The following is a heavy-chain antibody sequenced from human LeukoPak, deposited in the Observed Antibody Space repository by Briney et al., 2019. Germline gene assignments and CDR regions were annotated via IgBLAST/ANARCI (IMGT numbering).Heavy chain of an antibody. CDR2: INSDALWI. CDR1: GFTFRTYS. D-gene: IGHD4/OR15-4a*01. CDR3: ARDAGAGTQRDGWFDP. Sequence: GGSLRLSCAASGFTFRTYSMNWIRQAPGKGLEWVSSINSDALWIYYADSARGRFTVPRDNAKNSLYLQMNSLGADDTAVYYCARDAGAGTQRDGWFDPWGQGTLVTVSS. V-gene: IGHV3-21*01. J-gene: IGHJ5*02.